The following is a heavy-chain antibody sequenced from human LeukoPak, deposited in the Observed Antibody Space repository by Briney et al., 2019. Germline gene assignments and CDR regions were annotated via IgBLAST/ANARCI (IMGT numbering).Heavy chain of an antibody. V-gene: IGHV1-69*05. D-gene: IGHD2-8*01. CDR3: ARAHRDCTNGVCSDIDY. CDR2: IIPIFGTA. J-gene: IGHJ4*02. CDR1: GGTFSSYA. Sequence: VASVKVSCKASGGTFSSYAISWVRQAPGQGLEWMGRIIPIFGTANYAQKFQGRVTITTDESTSTAYTELSSLRSEDTAVYYCARAHRDCTNGVCSDIDYWGQGTLVTVSS.